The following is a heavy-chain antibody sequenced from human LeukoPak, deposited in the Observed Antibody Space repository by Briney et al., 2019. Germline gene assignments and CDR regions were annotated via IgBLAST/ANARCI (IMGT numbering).Heavy chain of an antibody. D-gene: IGHD3/OR15-3a*01. Sequence: ASVKVSCKASGDTFTNYYMHWVRQAPGQGPEWMGWMNPNTGNTGFAQKFQGRVTITQNTSISTVYMELNSLTSEDTAIYYCARRGLVAGIYDLVYGFDIWGQGTMVTVSS. CDR3: ARRGLVAGIYDLVYGFDI. CDR2: MNPNTGNT. V-gene: IGHV1-8*03. J-gene: IGHJ3*02. CDR1: GDTFTNYY.